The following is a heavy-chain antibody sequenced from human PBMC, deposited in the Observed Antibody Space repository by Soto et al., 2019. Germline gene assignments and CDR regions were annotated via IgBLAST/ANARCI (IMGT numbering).Heavy chain of an antibody. CDR1: GYTFTNYA. J-gene: IGHJ4*02. V-gene: IGHV1-3*04. D-gene: IGHD5-12*01. Sequence: ASVKVSCKASGYTFTNYAIHWVRQAPGQRLEWMGWINTGSGNTEYSQKFLGRVTMTRDTSAMTAYMELTSLRSEDTAVYYCARPLSSKWPDKNYDHWGQGTLVTVSS. CDR3: ARPLSSKWPDKNYDH. CDR2: INTGSGNT.